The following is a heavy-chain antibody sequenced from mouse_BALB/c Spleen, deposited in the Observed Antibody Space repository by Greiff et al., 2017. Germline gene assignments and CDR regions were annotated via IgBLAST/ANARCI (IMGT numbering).Heavy chain of an antibody. D-gene: IGHD2-4*01. CDR2: IWGDGST. CDR3: ARDYDYAY. Sequence: VQGVESGPGLVAPSQSLSITCTVSGFSLTSYGVHWVRQPPGKGLEWLGMIWGDGSTDYNSALKSRLSISKDNSKSQVFLKMNSLQTDDTARYYCARDYDYAYWGQGTLVTVSA. V-gene: IGHV2-6-7*01. J-gene: IGHJ3*01. CDR1: GFSLTSYG.